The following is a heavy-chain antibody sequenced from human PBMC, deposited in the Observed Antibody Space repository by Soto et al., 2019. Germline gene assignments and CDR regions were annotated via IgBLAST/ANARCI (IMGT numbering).Heavy chain of an antibody. CDR3: TPAYGGRSLY. CDR1: GFSLTTDRVG. Sequence: QITLKESGPTLVKPTQTLTLTCTFSGFSLTTDRVGVGWIRQPPGEALEWLAVLYWDDSKTYRPSLGTRLTNTKHTSKNRVALTNTNMVPLHPATYYCTPAYGGRSLYWGQGTRVTGSS. D-gene: IGHD1-26*01. CDR2: LYWDDSK. J-gene: IGHJ4*02. V-gene: IGHV2-5*02.